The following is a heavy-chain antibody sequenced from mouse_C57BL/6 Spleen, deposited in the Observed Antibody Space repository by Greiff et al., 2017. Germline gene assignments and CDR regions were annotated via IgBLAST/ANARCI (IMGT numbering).Heavy chain of an antibody. CDR2: IWRGGST. CDR1: GFSLTSYG. D-gene: IGHD2-10*02. J-gene: IGHJ4*01. Sequence: VQLQQSGPGLVQPSQSLSITCTVSGFSLTSYGVHWVRQSPGKGLEWLGVIWRGGSTAYNAAFMSRLSITKDNSKSQVFFKMNSLQADDTAIYYCARNRYGNDDAMDYWGQGTSVTVSS. V-gene: IGHV2-5*01. CDR3: ARNRYGNDDAMDY.